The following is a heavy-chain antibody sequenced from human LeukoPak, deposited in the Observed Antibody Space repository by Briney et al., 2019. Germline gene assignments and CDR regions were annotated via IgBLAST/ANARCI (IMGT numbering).Heavy chain of an antibody. CDR2: IYTSGST. V-gene: IGHV4-4*07. CDR3: ASGYCSSTSCSRYFDL. J-gene: IGHJ2*01. Sequence: SETLSLTCTVSGGSISSYYWSWIRQPAGKGLEWIGRIYTSGSTNYNPSLKSRVTMSVDTSKNQFSLKLSSVTAADTAVYYCASGYCSSTSCSRYFDLWGRGTLVTVSS. D-gene: IGHD2-2*01. CDR1: GGSISSYY.